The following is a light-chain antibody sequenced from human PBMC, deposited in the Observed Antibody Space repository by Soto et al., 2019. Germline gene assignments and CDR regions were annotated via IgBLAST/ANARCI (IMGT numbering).Light chain of an antibody. Sequence: EIVMTQSPATLSVSPGERATLSCRASQSVSSNLAWYQQKPGQAPRLLIYAASTRATGIPARFSGSGSGTEFSLTISSLQSEDFAVYYCQQYNNWPPITFSQGTRLEIK. CDR1: QSVSSN. CDR2: AAS. V-gene: IGKV3-15*01. CDR3: QQYNNWPPIT. J-gene: IGKJ5*01.